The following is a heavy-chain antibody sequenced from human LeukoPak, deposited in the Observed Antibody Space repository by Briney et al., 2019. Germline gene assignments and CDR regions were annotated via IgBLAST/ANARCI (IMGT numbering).Heavy chain of an antibody. CDR1: GYTFIGFY. D-gene: IGHD5-12*01. CDR2: INPNSGVT. CDR3: AKDRYGDYEAPFHYYMDA. J-gene: IGHJ6*03. V-gene: IGHV1-2*02. Sequence: ASVKVSCKASGYTFIGFYIHWVRQAPGQALEWMGWINPNSGVTNYAQKLQGRVTITRDTSIDTAYMQLSRLRSDDTAVYYCAKDRYGDYEAPFHYYMDAWGRGTTVTVSS.